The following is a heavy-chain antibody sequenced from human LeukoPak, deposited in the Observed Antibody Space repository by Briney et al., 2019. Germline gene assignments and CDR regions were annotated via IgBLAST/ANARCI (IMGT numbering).Heavy chain of an antibody. CDR3: ARLAAETGGGYFDQ. Sequence: GGSLRLSCSASGFTFSSYEMKWVRQAPGKGLEWVSYISSSGATIYYADSVKGRFTISRDNAKNSLYLQMNSLRAEDTAVYYCARLAAETGGGYFDQWGQGTLVTVSS. D-gene: IGHD7-27*01. CDR2: ISSSGATI. CDR1: GFTFSSYE. J-gene: IGHJ4*02. V-gene: IGHV3-48*03.